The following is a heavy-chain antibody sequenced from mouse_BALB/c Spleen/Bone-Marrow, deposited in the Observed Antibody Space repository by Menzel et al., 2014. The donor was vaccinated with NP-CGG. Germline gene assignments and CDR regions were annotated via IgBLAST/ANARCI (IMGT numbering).Heavy chain of an antibody. CDR1: GFTFSSFG. CDR2: ISSGSSTI. V-gene: IGHV5-17*02. J-gene: IGHJ4*01. CDR3: ARYGYYDAMDY. D-gene: IGHD2-2*01. Sequence: DVKLVESGGGLVQPGGSRKLSCAASGFTFSSFGMHRVRQAPEKGLEWVAYISSGSSTIYYADTVKGRFTISRDNPKNTLFLQMTSLRSEDTAMYYCARYGYYDAMDYWGQGTSVTVSS.